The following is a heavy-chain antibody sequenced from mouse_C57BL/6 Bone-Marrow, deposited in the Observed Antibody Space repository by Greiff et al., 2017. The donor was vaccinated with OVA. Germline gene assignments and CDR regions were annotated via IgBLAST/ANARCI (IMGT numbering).Heavy chain of an antibody. CDR1: GYTFTSYW. D-gene: IGHD2-3*01. V-gene: IGHV1-59*01. CDR2: IDPSDSYT. Sequence: VQLQQPGAELVRPGTSVRLSCKASGYTFTSYWMHWVKQRPGQGLEWIGVIDPSDSYTNYNQKFKGKATLTVDTSSSTAYMQLSSLTSEDSAVYYCARWWLLRGFAYWGQGTLVTVSA. J-gene: IGHJ3*01. CDR3: ARWWLLRGFAY.